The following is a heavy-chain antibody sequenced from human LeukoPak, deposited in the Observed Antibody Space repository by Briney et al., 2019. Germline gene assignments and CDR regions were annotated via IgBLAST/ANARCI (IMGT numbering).Heavy chain of an antibody. CDR2: ISSSSSYI. V-gene: IGHV3-21*01. CDR3: ARDSSTDSSGRYAPFPDANNWFDP. CDR1: GFTFSTYV. Sequence: PGGSLRLSCAASGFTFSTYVMSWVRQAPGKGLEWVSSISSSSSYIYYADSVKGRFTISRDNAKNSLYLQMNSLRAEDTAVYYCARDSSTDSSGRYAPFPDANNWFDPWGQGTLVTVSS. J-gene: IGHJ5*02. D-gene: IGHD3-22*01.